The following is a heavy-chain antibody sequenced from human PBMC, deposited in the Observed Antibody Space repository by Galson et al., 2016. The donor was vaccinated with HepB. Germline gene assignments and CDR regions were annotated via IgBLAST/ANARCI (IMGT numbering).Heavy chain of an antibody. D-gene: IGHD1-14*01. CDR3: ARTGFAGGY. J-gene: IGHJ4*02. CDR1: SGSISSGNYY. V-gene: IGHV4-30-4*01. CDR2: VHYSGRT. Sequence: TLSLTCTVSSGSISSGNYYWSWIRQPPGKGLEWMGYVHYSGRTFYNPSLESRLTMSLDTSNQEFSLNLRSVTAADTAVYFCARTGFAGGYWGLGTLVTVS.